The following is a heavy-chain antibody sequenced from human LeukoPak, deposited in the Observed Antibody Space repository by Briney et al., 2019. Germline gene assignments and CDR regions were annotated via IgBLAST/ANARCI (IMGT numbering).Heavy chain of an antibody. CDR3: ARDQMWESNWFDP. CDR2: IIPIFGTA. V-gene: IGHV1-69*05. D-gene: IGHD1-26*01. CDR1: GGTFSSYA. J-gene: IGHJ5*02. Sequence: SVKVSCKASGGTFSSYAISWVRQAPGQGLEWMGRIIPIFGTANYAQKFQGRVTITTDESTSTAYMELSSLRSEDTAVYYCARDQMWESNWFDPWGQGTLVSVSS.